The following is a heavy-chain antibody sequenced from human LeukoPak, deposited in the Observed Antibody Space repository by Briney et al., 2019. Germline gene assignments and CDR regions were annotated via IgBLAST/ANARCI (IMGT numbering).Heavy chain of an antibody. V-gene: IGHV1-18*01. J-gene: IGHJ4*02. CDR3: ARDFFHGHCAGLSCFLLDY. CDR2: ISAYNGNT. D-gene: IGHD2-15*01. CDR1: GYSFNSYG. Sequence: GASVKVSCKASGYSFNSYGISWVRQAPGQGPEWIGWISAYNGNTNYAQKFQGRVTMTTDTSTSTAYMELRSLRSDDTAVYYCARDFFHGHCAGLSCFLLDYWGQGSLVTVSS.